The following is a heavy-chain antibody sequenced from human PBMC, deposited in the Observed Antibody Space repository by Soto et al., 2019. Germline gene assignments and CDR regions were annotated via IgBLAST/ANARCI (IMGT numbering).Heavy chain of an antibody. Sequence: QVQLVQSGAEVKKPGSSVKVSCKASGGTFSSYAISWVRQAPGQGLEWMGGIMPIFGTANYAQKFQGSVKITADESTSTAYMELSRLKSEDTAVYYCLASLYDYDSSGYYLDHWGQGTLVTVSS. CDR1: GGTFSSYA. J-gene: IGHJ4*02. D-gene: IGHD3-22*01. CDR2: IMPIFGTA. CDR3: LASLYDYDSSGYYLDH. V-gene: IGHV1-69*01.